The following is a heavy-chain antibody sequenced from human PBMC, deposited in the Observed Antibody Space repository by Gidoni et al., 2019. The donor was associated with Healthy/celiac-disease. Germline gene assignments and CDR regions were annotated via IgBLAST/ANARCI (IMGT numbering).Heavy chain of an antibody. CDR2: IYSGGST. D-gene: IGHD3-3*01. CDR3: ARGVSYYDFWSTVGMDV. J-gene: IGHJ6*02. CDR1: GFTVSSNY. V-gene: IGHV3-53*04. Sequence: EVQLVESGGGLVQPGGSLRLSCAASGFTVSSNYMSWVRQAPGKGLEWVSVIYSGGSTYYADSVKGRFTISRHNSKNTLYLQMNSLRAEDTAVYYCARGVSYYDFWSTVGMDVWGQGTTVTVSS.